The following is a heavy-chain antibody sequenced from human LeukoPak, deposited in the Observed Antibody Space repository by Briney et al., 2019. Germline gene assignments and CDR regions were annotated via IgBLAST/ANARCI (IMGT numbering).Heavy chain of an antibody. CDR2: IIPILGIA. Sequence: GASVKVSCKASGGTFSSYAISWVRQAPGQGLEWMGRIIPILGIANYAQKFQGRVTITADKSTSTAYMELSSLRSEDTAVYYCARDEGSDYGGNANYYYYGMDVWGQGTTVTVSS. J-gene: IGHJ6*02. CDR3: ARDEGSDYGGNANYYYYGMDV. V-gene: IGHV1-69*04. CDR1: GGTFSSYA. D-gene: IGHD4-23*01.